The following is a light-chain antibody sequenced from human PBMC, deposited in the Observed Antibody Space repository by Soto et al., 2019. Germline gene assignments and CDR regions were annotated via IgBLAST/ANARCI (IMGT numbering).Light chain of an antibody. CDR1: SSDVGGYNY. CDR3: SSYTRSSTYV. Sequence: SALTQPASVSGSPGQSITNSCPGNSSDVGGYNYVSWYRQHPGRAPKLMIYDVSNRPSGVSNRCSGSKSGNTASLTISGLQAEDEADYYCSSYTRSSTYVFGTGTKVTVL. J-gene: IGLJ1*01. V-gene: IGLV2-14*01. CDR2: DVS.